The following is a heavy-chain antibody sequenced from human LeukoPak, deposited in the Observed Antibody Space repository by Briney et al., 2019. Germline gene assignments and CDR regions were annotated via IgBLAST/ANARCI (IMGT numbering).Heavy chain of an antibody. CDR1: GLTFSSYG. V-gene: IGHV3-30*18. D-gene: IGHD5-24*01. Sequence: LGGSLRLSCAASGLTFSSYGMHWVRQAPGKGLEWVAVISYDGSNKYYADSVKGRFTISRDNSKNTLYLQMNSLRAEDTAVYYCAKGNLGYWGQGTLVTVSS. CDR2: ISYDGSNK. CDR3: AKGNLGY. J-gene: IGHJ4*02.